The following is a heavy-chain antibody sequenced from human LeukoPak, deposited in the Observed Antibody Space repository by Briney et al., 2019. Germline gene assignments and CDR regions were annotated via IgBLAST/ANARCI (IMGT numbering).Heavy chain of an antibody. Sequence: PGGSLRLSCAASGFTFSGSAMHWVRQASGKGLEWVGRIRSKGSGYATAYAASVKGRITISRDDSKNTAYLQMNSLKTEDTAVYYCTPTGRGGTYSSDYWGQGTLVTVSS. J-gene: IGHJ4*02. CDR1: GFTFSGSA. V-gene: IGHV3-73*01. D-gene: IGHD2-15*01. CDR2: IRSKGSGYAT. CDR3: TPTGRGGTYSSDY.